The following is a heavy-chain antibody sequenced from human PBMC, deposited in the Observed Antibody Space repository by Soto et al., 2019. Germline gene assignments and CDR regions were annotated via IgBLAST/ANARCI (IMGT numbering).Heavy chain of an antibody. Sequence: EVQLLESGGGLVQPGESLRLSWAASGFPFSSYAMSWVRQAPGKGLEWASVISGSDDSTYYADSVKGRFTISRDNSKNTLYLQMNSLRAEDTAVYYCAKRSSSSTFDYWGQGTLVTVSS. D-gene: IGHD6-6*01. CDR2: ISGSDDST. CDR3: AKRSSSSTFDY. CDR1: GFPFSSYA. V-gene: IGHV3-23*01. J-gene: IGHJ4*02.